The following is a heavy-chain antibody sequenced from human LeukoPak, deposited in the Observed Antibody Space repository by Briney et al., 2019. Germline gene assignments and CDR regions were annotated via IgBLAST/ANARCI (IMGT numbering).Heavy chain of an antibody. J-gene: IGHJ4*02. D-gene: IGHD6-19*01. CDR1: GFTFSSYA. V-gene: IGHV3-30-3*01. CDR3: AKSDSSGWYSSDY. CDR2: ISYDGSYR. Sequence: PGRSLILSCAASGFTFSSYAMHWVRQAPGKGLEWVAVISYDGSYRNYADSVKGRFTISRDNSKNTLYLQMNSLRAEDTAVYYCAKSDSSGWYSSDYWGPGTLVTVSS.